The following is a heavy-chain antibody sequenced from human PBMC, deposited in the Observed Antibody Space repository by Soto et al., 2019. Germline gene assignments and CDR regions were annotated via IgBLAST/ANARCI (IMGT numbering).Heavy chain of an antibody. CDR1: GFTFSSYA. CDR2: ISGSGGTT. CDR3: AKGRDTSTSGWLNWFDP. D-gene: IGHD6-19*01. V-gene: IGHV3-23*01. Sequence: GGSLRLSCAASGFTFSSYAMSWVRQAPGKGLEWVSAISGSGGTTYYADSVKGRFTVSRDNSKNTLYLQMNSLRAEDTAVYYCAKGRDTSTSGWLNWFDPWGQGTLVTVSS. J-gene: IGHJ5*02.